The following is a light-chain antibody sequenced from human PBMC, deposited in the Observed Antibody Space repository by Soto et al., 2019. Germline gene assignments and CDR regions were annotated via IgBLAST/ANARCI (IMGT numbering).Light chain of an antibody. Sequence: QSVLTLPASVSGSPGQSITISCTGTSSDVGGYNYVSWYQQHPGKAPKLMIYDVSNRPSGVSNRFSGSKSGNTASLTISGLQAEDEADYYCSSYTSSSRNVFGTGTKVTVL. CDR1: SSDVGGYNY. V-gene: IGLV2-14*01. J-gene: IGLJ1*01. CDR3: SSYTSSSRNV. CDR2: DVS.